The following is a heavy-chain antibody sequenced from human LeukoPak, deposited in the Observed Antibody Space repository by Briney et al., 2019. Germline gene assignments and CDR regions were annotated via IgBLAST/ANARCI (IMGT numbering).Heavy chain of an antibody. V-gene: IGHV3-7*05. CDR2: INQEGGEK. Sequence: GGSLRLSCAASGFTCSSYWMSWVRQAPGKGLQWVANINQEGGEKYNVDSVRGRFPISRENAKNSLYLQMNSLRAEDKAVYYCAKVAGSLYYFDYWGQGTLVTVSS. D-gene: IGHD3-10*01. CDR1: GFTCSSYW. CDR3: AKVAGSLYYFDY. J-gene: IGHJ4*02.